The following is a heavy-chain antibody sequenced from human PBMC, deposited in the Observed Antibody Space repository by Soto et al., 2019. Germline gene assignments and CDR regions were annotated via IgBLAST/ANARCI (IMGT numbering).Heavy chain of an antibody. CDR1: DDSISDSDYY. CDR2: IHYSETT. J-gene: IGHJ3*01. Sequence: TLSLTCTVPDDSISDSDYYWCWIRHPPGGGLDWLGSIHYSETTYYSPSLKGRATISIDTSQNLISLNLKSATAADTAVYFCARARGQRHRNAFLVWGQGTMLTASS. D-gene: IGHD1-1*01. CDR3: ARARGQRHRNAFLV. V-gene: IGHV4-39*01.